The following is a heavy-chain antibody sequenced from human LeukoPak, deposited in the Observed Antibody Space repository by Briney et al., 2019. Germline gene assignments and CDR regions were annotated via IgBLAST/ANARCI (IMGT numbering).Heavy chain of an antibody. CDR3: ARPREDYYDSSGYLNWFDP. CDR2: ISSSGSTI. Sequence: GGPLRLSCAASGFTFSDYYMSWIRQAPGKGLEWVSYISSSGSTIYYADSVKGRFPISRDNAKNSLYLQMNSLRAEDTAVYYCARPREDYYDSSGYLNWFDPWGQGTLVTVSS. D-gene: IGHD3-22*01. CDR1: GFTFSDYY. V-gene: IGHV3-11*04. J-gene: IGHJ5*02.